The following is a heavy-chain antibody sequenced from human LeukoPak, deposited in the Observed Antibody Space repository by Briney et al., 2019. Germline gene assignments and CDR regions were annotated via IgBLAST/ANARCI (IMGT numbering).Heavy chain of an antibody. CDR2: IIPILGIA. Sequence: GSSVKVSCKASGGTFSSYAISWVRQAPGQGLEWMGRIIPILGIANYAQKFQGRVTITADKSTSTAYMELSSLRSEDTAVYYCARAKRGPTTENGVLPDYWGQGTLVTVSS. D-gene: IGHD3-10*01. CDR1: GGTFSSYA. V-gene: IGHV1-69*04. J-gene: IGHJ4*02. CDR3: ARAKRGPTTENGVLPDY.